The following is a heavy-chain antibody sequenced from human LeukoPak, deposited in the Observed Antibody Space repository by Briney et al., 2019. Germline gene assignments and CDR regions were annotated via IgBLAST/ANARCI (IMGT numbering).Heavy chain of an antibody. CDR3: ASPYYYDSSGYYPDY. D-gene: IGHD3-22*01. CDR2: INSDGSST. CDR1: GFTFSSYW. J-gene: IGHJ4*02. V-gene: IGHV3-74*01. Sequence: GGSLRLSCAASGFTFSSYWMHWVRQAPGKGLVWVSRINSDGSSTSYADSVKGRFTISRDNAKNTLYLQMNSLRAEDTAVYYCASPYYYDSSGYYPDYWGQGTLVTVSS.